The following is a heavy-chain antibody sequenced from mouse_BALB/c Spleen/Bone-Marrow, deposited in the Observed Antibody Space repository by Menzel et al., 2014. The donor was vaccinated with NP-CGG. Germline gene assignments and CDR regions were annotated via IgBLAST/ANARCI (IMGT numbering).Heavy chain of an antibody. D-gene: IGHD1-2*01. J-gene: IGHJ2*01. CDR2: INPSSGFT. Sequence: QVQLKQSGAELARPGASLKMSCKASGYTFTSYTIHWVKQRPGQGLEWIGYINPSSGFTNYNQKFTDKATLTADKSSSTAYMQLSSLTSEDSAVYYCARPYPYGYDYWGQGTTLTVSS. CDR1: GYTFTSYT. V-gene: IGHV1-4*01. CDR3: ARPYPYGYDY.